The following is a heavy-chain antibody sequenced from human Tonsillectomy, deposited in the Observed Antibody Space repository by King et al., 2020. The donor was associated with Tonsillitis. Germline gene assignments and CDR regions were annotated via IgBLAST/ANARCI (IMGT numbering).Heavy chain of an antibody. J-gene: IGHJ6*02. CDR1: GFIFSDYS. D-gene: IGHD3-16*02. CDR2: ISYDGNNQ. Sequence: VQLVESGGGVVHPGRSLRLSCEASGFIFSDYSLHWVRQAPGKGLEWVALISYDGNNQYYTDSVKGRFTISRDNSKNTLYLQMNNLRPEDTAVYYCARGGDYDYVRGRYRSHHYHYSIDVWGQGTTVTVS. CDR3: ARGGDYDYVRGRYRSHHYHYSIDV. V-gene: IGHV3-30-3*01.